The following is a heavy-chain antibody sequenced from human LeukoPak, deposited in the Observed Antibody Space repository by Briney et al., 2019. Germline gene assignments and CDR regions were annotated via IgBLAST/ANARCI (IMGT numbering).Heavy chain of an antibody. J-gene: IGHJ6*02. CDR2: IYYSGST. Sequence: SETLSLTCTVSGGSISSYYWSWIRQPPGKGLEWIGYIYYSGSTNYNPSLKSRVTISVDTSKNQFSLKLSSVTAADTAVYYCATGTPIYGMDVWGQGTTVTVSS. CDR1: GGSISSYY. V-gene: IGHV4-59*01. CDR3: ATGTPIYGMDV.